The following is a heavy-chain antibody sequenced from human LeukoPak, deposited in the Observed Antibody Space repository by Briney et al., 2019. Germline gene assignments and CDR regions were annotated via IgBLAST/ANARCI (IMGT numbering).Heavy chain of an antibody. CDR2: MNPNSGNT. CDR3: ARVLVIAAAGLYYYYGMDV. Sequence: ASVKVSCKASGYTFTSYDINWVRQATGQGLEWMGWMNPNSGNTGYAQKFQGRVTMTRNTSISTAYMELSSLRSEDTAVYYCARVLVIAAAGLYYYYGMDVWGQGTTVTVSS. V-gene: IGHV1-8*01. D-gene: IGHD6-13*01. J-gene: IGHJ6*02. CDR1: GYTFTSYD.